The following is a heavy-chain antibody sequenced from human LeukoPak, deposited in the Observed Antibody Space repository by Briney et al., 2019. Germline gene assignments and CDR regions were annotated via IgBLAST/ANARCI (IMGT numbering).Heavy chain of an antibody. CDR2: HNRSGSA. J-gene: IGHJ6*03. D-gene: IGHD5-18*01. CDR3: ARVGYRYVINDWSRTGLGAYPTKYYYHMDV. Sequence: PSETLSLTCALYGGAFSEYYWCWICQPPGKELLWIGVHNRSGSANYISSLKSRVTISVDTSKNQFSLKLSSVAAADTAVYFCARVGYRYVINDWSRTGLGAYPTKYYYHMDVWDKGTTVTVSS. CDR1: GGAFSEYY. V-gene: IGHV4-34*01.